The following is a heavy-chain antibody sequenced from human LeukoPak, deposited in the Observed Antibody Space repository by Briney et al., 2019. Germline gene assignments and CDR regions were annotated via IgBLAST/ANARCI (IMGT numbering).Heavy chain of an antibody. CDR1: GYTFTGYY. J-gene: IGHJ3*02. V-gene: IGHV1-2*02. D-gene: IGHD3-10*01. Sequence: ASVKVSCKASGYTFTGYYMHWVRQAPGQGLEWMGWINPNSGGTNYAQKFQGRVTMTRDTSISTAYMELSRLRSGDTAIYYCATIIVQGAMVAFDIWVQGTMVTVSS. CDR3: ATIIVQGAMVAFDI. CDR2: INPNSGGT.